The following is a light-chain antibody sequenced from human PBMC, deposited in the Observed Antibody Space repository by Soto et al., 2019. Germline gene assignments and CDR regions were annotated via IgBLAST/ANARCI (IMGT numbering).Light chain of an antibody. J-gene: IGKJ1*01. CDR1: QSISTW. V-gene: IGKV1-5*03. CDR3: HHYKTFLWT. CDR2: KAS. Sequence: DVQMTQSPSTLSASVGDRVTITCRASQSISTWLAWYQQKPGKAPKLLIYKASNLESGVPSRFSGSGSGTEFTLTISSLQPDDFATYYCHHYKTFLWTFGQGTKVDIK.